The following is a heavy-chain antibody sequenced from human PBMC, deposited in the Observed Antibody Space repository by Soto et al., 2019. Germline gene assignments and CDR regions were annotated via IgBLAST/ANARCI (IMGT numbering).Heavy chain of an antibody. CDR1: GGSISSYD. D-gene: IGHD2-8*01. J-gene: IGHJ6*02. CDR2: IYYSGST. V-gene: IGHV4-59*01. Sequence: PSETLSLTCTVSGGSISSYDWSWIRQPPGKGLEWIGYIYYSGSTNYNPSLKSRVTISVDTSKNQFSLKLSSVTAADTAVYYCARDRRYCTNGVCYSYGMDVWGQGTTVTVS. CDR3: ARDRRYCTNGVCYSYGMDV.